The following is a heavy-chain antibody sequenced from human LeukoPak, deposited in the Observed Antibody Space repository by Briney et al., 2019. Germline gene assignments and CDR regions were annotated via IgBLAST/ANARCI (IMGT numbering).Heavy chain of an antibody. V-gene: IGHV4-59*08. CDR3: ARREVRGSRFGY. CDR2: IYYSGST. Sequence: SETLSLTCTVSGDSINNYHWSWIRQPPGKGLERIGYIYYSGSTNYNPSLKSRVTLSVDTSKNQFSLKLSSVTAADTAFYYCARREVRGSRFGYWGQGILVTVSS. J-gene: IGHJ4*02. CDR1: GDSINNYH. D-gene: IGHD3-10*01.